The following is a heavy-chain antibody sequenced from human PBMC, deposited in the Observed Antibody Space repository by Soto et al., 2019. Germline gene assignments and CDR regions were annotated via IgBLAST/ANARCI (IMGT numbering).Heavy chain of an antibody. Sequence: AGSLRPSCAASGFTFDDYGMSWVRQAPGNGLEWVSGINWNGGSTGYADSVKDRFTISRENARNSLYLQMNSLRAEDTGLYFCARSRGAAYVFSLNYWGQGTL. D-gene: IGHD3-3*01. CDR1: GFTFDDYG. CDR3: ARSRGAAYVFSLNY. V-gene: IGHV3-20*04. CDR2: INWNGGST. J-gene: IGHJ4*02.